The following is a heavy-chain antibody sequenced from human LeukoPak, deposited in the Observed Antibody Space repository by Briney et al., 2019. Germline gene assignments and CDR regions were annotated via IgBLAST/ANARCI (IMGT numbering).Heavy chain of an antibody. J-gene: IGHJ4*02. CDR1: EFTLSNYV. V-gene: IGHV3-23*01. CDR3: AKAPRIFGVVIDN. CDR2: ISGSGGTT. Sequence: GGSLRLSCAASEFTLSNYVMSWVRQAPGKGLEWVSAISGSGGTTYYADSVKGRFTISRDNSKNTPYLHMSSLRAEDTAIYYCAKAPRIFGVVIDNWGQGILVTVSS. D-gene: IGHD3-3*01.